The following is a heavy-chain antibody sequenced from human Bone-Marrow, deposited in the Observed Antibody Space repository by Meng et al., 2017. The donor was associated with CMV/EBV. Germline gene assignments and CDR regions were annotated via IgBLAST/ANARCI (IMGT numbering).Heavy chain of an antibody. CDR2: ISYDGSNK. CDR1: GFTFSSYA. D-gene: IGHD1-14*01. Sequence: GESLKISCAASGFTFSSYAMHWVRQAPGKGLEWVAVISYDGSNKYYADSVKGRFTISRDNSKNTLYLQMNSLRAEDTAVYYCARDRKEHAFDIWGQGTMVTVSS. J-gene: IGHJ3*02. V-gene: IGHV3-30*04. CDR3: ARDRKEHAFDI.